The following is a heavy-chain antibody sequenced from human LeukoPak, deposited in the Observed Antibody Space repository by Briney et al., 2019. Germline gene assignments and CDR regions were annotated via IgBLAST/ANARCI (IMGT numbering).Heavy chain of an antibody. CDR3: ARDSGRELLYDY. V-gene: IGHV4-61*01. Sequence: PSETLSLTCTVSGGSVSSGNYFWSWIRQPPGKGLEWIGYIYYSGSTYYNPSLKSRVTISVDTSKNQFSLKLSSVTAADTAVYYCARDSGRELLYDYWGQGTLVTVSS. J-gene: IGHJ4*02. CDR1: GGSVSSGNYF. D-gene: IGHD1-26*01. CDR2: IYYSGST.